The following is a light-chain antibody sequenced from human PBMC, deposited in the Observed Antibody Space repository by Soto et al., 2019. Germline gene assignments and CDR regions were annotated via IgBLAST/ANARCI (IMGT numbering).Light chain of an antibody. CDR1: SSNIGAGYD. V-gene: IGLV1-40*01. J-gene: IGLJ1*01. CDR2: GNS. Sequence: SALTQPPSVSGAPGQRVTISCTGSSSNIGAGYDVHWYQQLPGTAPKLLIYGNSNRPSGVPDRFSGSKSGTSASLDITGLQADDEADYYCQSYDNSLSGFYVFGTGTKVTVL. CDR3: QSYDNSLSGFYV.